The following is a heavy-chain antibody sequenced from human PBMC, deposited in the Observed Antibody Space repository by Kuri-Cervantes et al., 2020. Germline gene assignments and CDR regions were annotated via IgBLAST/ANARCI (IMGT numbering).Heavy chain of an antibody. Sequence: GGSLRLSCAASGFTFSRYAMSWVRQAPGKGLEWVSSISASGGSKYYADSVKGRFTIFRDNSKNMLYLQMNSLRAEDTAVYYCASKGIAVTTYYFDYWGQGTLVTVSS. CDR2: ISASGGSK. CDR1: GFTFSRYA. CDR3: ASKGIAVTTYYFDY. V-gene: IGHV3-23*01. D-gene: IGHD4-17*01. J-gene: IGHJ4*02.